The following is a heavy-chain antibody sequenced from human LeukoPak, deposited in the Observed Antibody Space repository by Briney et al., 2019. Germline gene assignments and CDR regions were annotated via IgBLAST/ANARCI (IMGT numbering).Heavy chain of an antibody. D-gene: IGHD6-6*01. CDR3: ARDRMSINALDM. CDR2: ISHIGST. J-gene: IGHJ3*02. CDR1: GAPISGHY. Sequence: SEPLSLTCTVSGAPISGHYLIWPRQPPGKGLEWIGYISHIGSTNYNPSLKSRVTISVDTSTNQFSLKLTSVAAADTAVYYCARDRMSINALDMWGQGTMVTVSS. V-gene: IGHV4-59*11.